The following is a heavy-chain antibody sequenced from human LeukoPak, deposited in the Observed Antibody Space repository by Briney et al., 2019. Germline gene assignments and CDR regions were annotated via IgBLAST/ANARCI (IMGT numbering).Heavy chain of an antibody. V-gene: IGHV3-23*01. CDR1: GFTFSHYA. CDR2: VSENGDGT. Sequence: GGSLRLSCVASGFTFSHYAMSWVRQAPGKGLEWVASVSENGDGTMYPDSVKGRFTISRDNSRKTVLLEVNSLRVEDAATYYCARGWTTFHYWGQGALVTVSS. CDR3: ARGWTTFHY. D-gene: IGHD1-1*01. J-gene: IGHJ4*02.